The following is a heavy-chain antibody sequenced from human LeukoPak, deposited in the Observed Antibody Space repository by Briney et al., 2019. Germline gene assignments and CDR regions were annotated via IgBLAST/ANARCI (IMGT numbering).Heavy chain of an antibody. J-gene: IGHJ4*02. Sequence: QPVGSLRLSCAASGFTFSSYGMHWVRQAPGKGLEWVAVISYDGSNKYYADSVKGRFTISRDNSKNTLYLQMNSLRAEDTAVYYCAKGPASPGNSVYWGQGTLVTVSS. CDR3: AKGPASPGNSVY. V-gene: IGHV3-30*18. CDR2: ISYDGSNK. CDR1: GFTFSSYG. D-gene: IGHD4-23*01.